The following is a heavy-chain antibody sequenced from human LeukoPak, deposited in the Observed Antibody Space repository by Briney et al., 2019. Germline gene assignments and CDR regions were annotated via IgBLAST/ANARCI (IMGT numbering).Heavy chain of an antibody. V-gene: IGHV3-33*01. CDR3: ARDWRCSSTSCYKNWFGP. D-gene: IGHD2-2*02. J-gene: IGHJ5*02. CDR1: GFTFSSYG. Sequence: GGSLRLSCAASGFTFSSYGMHWVRQAPGRGLEWVAVIWYDGSNKYYADSVKGRFTISRDNSKNTLYLQMNSLRAEDTAVYYCARDWRCSSTSCYKNWFGPWGQGTLVTVSS. CDR2: IWYDGSNK.